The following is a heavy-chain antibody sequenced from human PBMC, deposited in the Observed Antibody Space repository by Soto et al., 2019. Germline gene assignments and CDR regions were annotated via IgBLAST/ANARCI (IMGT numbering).Heavy chain of an antibody. CDR3: ARVRGVIIPNGMDV. V-gene: IGHV5-51*01. D-gene: IGHD3-10*01. CDR2: IYPGDSDT. J-gene: IGHJ6*02. Sequence: XESLKLSCKCSGNSFTSYLIGWVLQMPGKGLEWMGIIYPGDSDTRYSPSFQGQVTISADKSISTAYLQWSSLKASDTAMYYCARVRGVIIPNGMDVWGQGTTVTVSS. CDR1: GNSFTSYL.